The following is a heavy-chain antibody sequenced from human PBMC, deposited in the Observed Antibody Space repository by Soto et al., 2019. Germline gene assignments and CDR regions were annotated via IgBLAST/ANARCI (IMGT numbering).Heavy chain of an antibody. CDR1: GYTFTGYY. Sequence: GASVKVSCKASGYTFTGYYMHWVRQAPGQGLEWMGWINPNSGGTNYAQKFQGRVTMTRDTSISTAYMELSRLRSDDTAVYYCARDFKVVAAHAVDYWGQGXLVTVYS. CDR2: INPNSGGT. CDR3: ARDFKVVAAHAVDY. V-gene: IGHV1-2*02. D-gene: IGHD3-22*01. J-gene: IGHJ4*02.